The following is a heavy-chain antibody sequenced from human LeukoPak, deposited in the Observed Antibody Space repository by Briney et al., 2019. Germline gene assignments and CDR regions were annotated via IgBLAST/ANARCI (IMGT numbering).Heavy chain of an antibody. D-gene: IGHD3/OR15-3a*01. V-gene: IGHV3-74*01. CDR3: ARGRTYGFDV. J-gene: IGHJ3*01. Sequence: PGGSLRLSCAVSGFTFSIYWMHWVRQAPGKGLVWVAHSNSDGSRTSYADSVKGRFTISRDNAKNTLYLQMNSLRAEDTAVCYCARGRTYGFDVWGQGTMVTVSS. CDR2: SNSDGSRT. CDR1: GFTFSIYW.